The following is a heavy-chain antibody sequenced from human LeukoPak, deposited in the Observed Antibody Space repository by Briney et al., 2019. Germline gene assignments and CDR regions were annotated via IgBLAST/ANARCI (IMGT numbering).Heavy chain of an antibody. Sequence: TGGSLRLSCTASGFPFNTYSMNWVRQAPGKGLEWVSFISSSSTYTHYADSVKGRFTISRDNANNSLYLQMNSLRVEDTAVYYCARERGAGFSNSWVDYWGQGTLVTVSS. CDR3: ARERGAGFSNSWVDY. D-gene: IGHD6-13*01. J-gene: IGHJ4*02. CDR1: GFPFNTYS. V-gene: IGHV3-21*01. CDR2: ISSSSTYT.